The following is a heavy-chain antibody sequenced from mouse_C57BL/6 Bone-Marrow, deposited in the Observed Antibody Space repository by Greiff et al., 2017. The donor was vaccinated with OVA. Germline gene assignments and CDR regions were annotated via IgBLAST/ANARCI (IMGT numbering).Heavy chain of an antibody. CDR3: ASLLYYAMYY. CDR2: ISNGGGST. D-gene: IGHD2-1*01. CDR1: GFTFSDYY. V-gene: IGHV5-12*01. J-gene: IGHJ4*01. Sequence: EVHLVESGGGLVQPGGSLKLSCAASGFTFSDYYMYWVRQTPEKRLEWVAYISNGGGSTYYTDNVKGRFTISRDNAKNNLYLQMSRLKSEEQAMYYSASLLYYAMYYWGQGTSVTFSS.